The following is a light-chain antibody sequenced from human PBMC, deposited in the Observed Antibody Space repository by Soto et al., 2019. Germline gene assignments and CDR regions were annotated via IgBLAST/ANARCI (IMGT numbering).Light chain of an antibody. J-gene: IGKJ3*01. CDR1: QSVSTN. CDR3: QQYGRSATFT. V-gene: IGKV3-15*01. CDR2: GAS. Sequence: EIVMTQSPTTLSVSPGERATLSCRASQSVSTNLAWYQQKPGQVPSLLIYGASTRASGIPARFSGSGSGTEFTLTIGRLEPEDFAVYYCQQYGRSATFTFGPGTKVDIK.